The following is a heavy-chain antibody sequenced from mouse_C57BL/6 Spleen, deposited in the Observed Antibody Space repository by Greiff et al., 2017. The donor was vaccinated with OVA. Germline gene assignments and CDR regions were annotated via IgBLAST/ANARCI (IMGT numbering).Heavy chain of an antibody. CDR3: ARFSPTGWFAY. J-gene: IGHJ3*01. CDR1: GYTFTDYY. Sequence: QVQLKQSGAELVRPGASVKLSCKASGYTFTDYYINWVKQRPGQGLEWIARIYPGSGNTYYNEKFKGKATLTAEKSSSTAYMQLSSLTSEDSAVYFCARFSPTGWFAYWGQGTLVTVSA. CDR2: IYPGSGNT. V-gene: IGHV1-76*01. D-gene: IGHD6-1*01.